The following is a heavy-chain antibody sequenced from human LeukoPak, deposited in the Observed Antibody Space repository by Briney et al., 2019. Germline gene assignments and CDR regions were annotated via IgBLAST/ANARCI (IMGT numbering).Heavy chain of an antibody. J-gene: IGHJ3*02. V-gene: IGHV1-46*01. D-gene: IGHD4-23*01. CDR3: ASLAGGNSESGDALDI. CDR2: INPNSGRT. Sequence: ASVKVSCKASGYTFTSYYMDWVRQAPGQGLEWMGIINPNSGRTGYAQKFQGGVTMTRDMSTSTVYMELSSLRSEDTAVYYCASLAGGNSESGDALDIWGQGTMVTVSS. CDR1: GYTFTSYY.